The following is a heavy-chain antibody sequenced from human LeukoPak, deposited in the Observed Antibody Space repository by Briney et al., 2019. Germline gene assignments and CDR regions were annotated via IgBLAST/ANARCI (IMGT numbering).Heavy chain of an antibody. V-gene: IGHV1-69*04. CDR2: IIPILGIA. Sequence: SVKVSCKASGGTFSSYAISWVRQAPVQGLEWMGRIIPILGIANYAQKFQGRVTITADKSTSTAYMELSSLRSEDTAVYYCARGYCSGGSCYWPFDYWGQGTLVTVSS. CDR1: GGTFSSYA. J-gene: IGHJ4*02. CDR3: ARGYCSGGSCYWPFDY. D-gene: IGHD2-15*01.